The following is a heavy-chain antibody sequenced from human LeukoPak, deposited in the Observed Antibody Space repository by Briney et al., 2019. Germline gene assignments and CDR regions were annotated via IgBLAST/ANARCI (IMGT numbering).Heavy chain of an antibody. CDR1: RYTFTSYD. D-gene: IGHD3-10*01. CDR3: ARLSQTPDYYTLGGYYYLGY. V-gene: IGHV1-8*01. CDR2: MNPNTGRT. Sequence: ASVKVSCKASRYTFTSYDISWVREAAGHGLEWMGWMNPNTGRTGYAQKFQGRITMTRDTSINTAYMELTKLRSEDTAIYYCARLSQTPDYYTLGGYYYLGYWGQGTPVTVSS. J-gene: IGHJ4*01.